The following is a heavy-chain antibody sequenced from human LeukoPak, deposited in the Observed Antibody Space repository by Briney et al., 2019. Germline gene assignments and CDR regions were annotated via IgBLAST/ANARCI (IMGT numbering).Heavy chain of an antibody. J-gene: IGHJ4*02. V-gene: IGHV3-49*03. D-gene: IGHD6-13*01. CDR2: IRGKAYGGTT. CDR1: GFTFGDYA. CDR3: TCSSWDRHIYFDY. Sequence: GGSLRLSCTTSGFTFGDYAMSWFRQAPGKGLEWVGFIRGKAYGGTTEYAASVKGRFIISREDSKSIAYLQMNSLKTEDTAVYYCTCSSWDRHIYFDYWGQGTLVTVSS.